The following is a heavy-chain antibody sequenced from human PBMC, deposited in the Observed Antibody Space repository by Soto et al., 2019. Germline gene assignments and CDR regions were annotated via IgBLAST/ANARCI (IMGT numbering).Heavy chain of an antibody. Sequence: SETLSLTCGVPGGSLSGATYSWNWIRQPPGKGLEWIGYIFPSGTTYYNPSLKSRVTISIDVSKNQFSLSLRSLTAADTTVYYCARSREFDYWSQGTLVTVSS. J-gene: IGHJ4*02. V-gene: IGHV4-30-2*01. CDR2: IFPSGTT. CDR1: GGSLSGATYS. CDR3: ARSREFDY.